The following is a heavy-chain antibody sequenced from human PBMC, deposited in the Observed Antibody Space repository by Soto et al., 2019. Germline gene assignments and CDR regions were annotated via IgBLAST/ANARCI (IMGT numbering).Heavy chain of an antibody. Sequence: QVQLQESGPGLVKPSETLSLTCTVSGDSVSSDNYYWTWIRQPPGKGLEWIGYIYSSGSTNYNPSLKSRVTISLDTSSNQCSLKLTSVTAADTAVYYCARDIRGYSRAFDYWGQGTLVTVSS. CDR1: GDSVSSDNYY. J-gene: IGHJ4*02. V-gene: IGHV4-61*01. D-gene: IGHD5-18*01. CDR2: IYSSGST. CDR3: ARDIRGYSRAFDY.